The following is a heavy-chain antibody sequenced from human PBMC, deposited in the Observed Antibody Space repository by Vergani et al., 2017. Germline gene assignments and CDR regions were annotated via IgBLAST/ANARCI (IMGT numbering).Heavy chain of an antibody. Sequence: EVQLLESGGGLVQPGGSLRLSCAASGFTFSSYAMSWVRQVPGKGLEWVSGISGSGGNTYYANSVKGRFTISRDNSKNTLYLQMNSLRADDTAVYYCAKMGSYYDSSGYLLGSAFDIWGQGTMVTVSS. CDR2: ISGSGGNT. CDR1: GFTFSSYA. D-gene: IGHD3-22*01. V-gene: IGHV3-23*01. J-gene: IGHJ3*02. CDR3: AKMGSYYDSSGYLLGSAFDI.